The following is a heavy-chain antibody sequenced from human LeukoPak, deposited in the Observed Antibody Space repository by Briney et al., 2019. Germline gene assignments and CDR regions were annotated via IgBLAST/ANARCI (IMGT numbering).Heavy chain of an antibody. J-gene: IGHJ4*02. V-gene: IGHV3-33*01. D-gene: IGHD2-15*01. Sequence: SGGSLRLSCAPSGLTFSSYAMHWVRQAPGKGLEWVTVIWHDGSNEYYGDSVKGRFTIYRDDSKSTLYLQMNSVRAEDTAVYCCARGRLCSGGHCYLNFDYWGQGTLVSVSS. CDR2: IWHDGSNE. CDR3: ARGRLCSGGHCYLNFDY. CDR1: GLTFSSYA.